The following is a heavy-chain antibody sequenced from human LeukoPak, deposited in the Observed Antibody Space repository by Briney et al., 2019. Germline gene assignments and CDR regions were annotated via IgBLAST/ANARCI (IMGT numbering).Heavy chain of an antibody. CDR2: ISGSGGST. Sequence: GGSLRLSCAASGFTFSSYAMSWVRQAPEKGLEWVSVISGSGGSTYYADSVKGRFTISRDNSKNTLYLQMNSLRAEDTAVYYCAKTGFEGGSSWPHFDYWGQGTLVTVSS. J-gene: IGHJ4*02. CDR3: AKTGFEGGSSWPHFDY. CDR1: GFTFSSYA. D-gene: IGHD6-13*01. V-gene: IGHV3-23*01.